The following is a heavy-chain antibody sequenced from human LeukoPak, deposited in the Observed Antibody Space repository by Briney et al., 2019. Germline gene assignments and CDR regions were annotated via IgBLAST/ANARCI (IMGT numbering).Heavy chain of an antibody. CDR1: GFTFSSYS. CDR3: ARDHDYGDYDDY. CDR2: ISSSSSYI. D-gene: IGHD4-17*01. Sequence: PGGSLRLSCAASGFTFSSYSMNWVRQAPGKGLEWASSISSSSSYIYYADSGKGRFTISRDNAKNSLYLQMNSLRAEDTAVYYCARDHDYGDYDDYWGQGTLVTVSS. J-gene: IGHJ4*02. V-gene: IGHV3-21*01.